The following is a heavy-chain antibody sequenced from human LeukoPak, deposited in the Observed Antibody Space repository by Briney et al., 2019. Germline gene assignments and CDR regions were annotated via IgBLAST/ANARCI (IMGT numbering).Heavy chain of an antibody. CDR1: GGSISSGGYY. V-gene: IGHV4-31*03. Sequence: SETLSLTCTVSGGSISSGGYYWSWIRQHPGKGLEWIGYIYYSGSTYYNPSLKSRVTISVDTSKNQFSLKLSSGTAADTAVYYCARVSSDTIFGVVITPRFDYWGQGTLVTVSS. J-gene: IGHJ4*02. D-gene: IGHD3-3*01. CDR3: ARVSSDTIFGVVITPRFDY. CDR2: IYYSGST.